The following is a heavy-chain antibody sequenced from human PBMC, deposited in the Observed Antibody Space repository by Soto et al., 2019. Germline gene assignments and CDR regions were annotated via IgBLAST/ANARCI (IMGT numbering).Heavy chain of an antibody. J-gene: IGHJ3*02. D-gene: IGHD3-3*01. CDR2: ISGSGGST. CDR3: ARENYDFWGGYHPLNAFDI. Sequence: PGGSLRLSCAASGFTFSSYAMSWVRQAPGKGLEWVSAISGSGGSTYYADSVKGRFTISRDNAKNTLYLQMNSLRAEDTAVYYCARENYDFWGGYHPLNAFDIWGQGTMVTVSS. V-gene: IGHV3-23*01. CDR1: GFTFSSYA.